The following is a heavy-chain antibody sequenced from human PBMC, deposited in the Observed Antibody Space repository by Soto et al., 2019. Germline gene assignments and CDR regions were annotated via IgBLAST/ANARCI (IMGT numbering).Heavy chain of an antibody. V-gene: IGHV4-4*02. Sequence: QVQLQESGPGLVKPSGTLSLTCAVSGGSISSDNWWNWVRQPPGQGLEWIGEVYRSGSTNYDPSLXXRVPISIDTSKTQCSLTLTSVTAADTAMYYCARNGVYSLGSWGQGTLVTVSS. D-gene: IGHD4-17*01. CDR3: ARNGVYSLGS. CDR1: GGSISSDNW. J-gene: IGHJ5*02. CDR2: VYRSGST.